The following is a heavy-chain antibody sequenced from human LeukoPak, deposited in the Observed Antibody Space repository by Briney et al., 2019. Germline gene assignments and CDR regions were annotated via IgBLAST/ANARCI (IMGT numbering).Heavy chain of an antibody. J-gene: IGHJ6*02. CDR1: GYTFTSYD. CDR3: ARGSLDNWNDKTHYYYYGMDV. D-gene: IGHD1-1*01. Sequence: EASVKVSCKASGYTFTSYDFNWLRQATGQGPEWMGWMNPNSGATGYAQKFQGRVTMTRNTSISTAYMELSSLRSEDTAVYYCARGSLDNWNDKTHYYYYGMDVWGQGTTVTVSS. CDR2: MNPNSGAT. V-gene: IGHV1-8*01.